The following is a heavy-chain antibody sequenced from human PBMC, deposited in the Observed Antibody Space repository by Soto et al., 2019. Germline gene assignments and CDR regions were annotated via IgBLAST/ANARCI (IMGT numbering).Heavy chain of an antibody. D-gene: IGHD3-22*01. CDR2: IYYSGST. V-gene: IGHV4-59*01. Sequence: SETLSLTCTVSGGSISSYYWSWIRQPPGKGLEWIGYIYYSGSTNYNPSLKSRVTISVDTSKNQFSLKLSSVTAADTAVYYCARGNYYDSSGYYPTYFQQWGQGTLVTCSS. J-gene: IGHJ1*01. CDR3: ARGNYYDSSGYYPTYFQQ. CDR1: GGSISSYY.